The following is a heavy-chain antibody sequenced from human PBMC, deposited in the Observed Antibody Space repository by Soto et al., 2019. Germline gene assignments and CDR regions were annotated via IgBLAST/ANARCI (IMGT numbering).Heavy chain of an antibody. CDR1: GFAFSSYA. CDR2: ISGRGDFT. D-gene: IGHD5-18*01. CDR3: AKAGDTGNHYFDR. V-gene: IGHV3-23*01. J-gene: IGHJ4*02. Sequence: GGSLRLSCAASGFAFSSYAMSWVRQAPGKGLERVSSISGRGDFTYYADSVRGRFTVSRDNSMDTLSLQMNGLRAEDTAIYYCAKAGDTGNHYFDRWGQGT.